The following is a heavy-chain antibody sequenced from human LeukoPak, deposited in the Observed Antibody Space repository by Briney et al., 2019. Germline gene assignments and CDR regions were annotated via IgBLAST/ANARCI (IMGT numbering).Heavy chain of an antibody. Sequence: SETLSLACTVSGGSINSGTFYWGWIRQPPGKGLEWIGSIYYSGSTYYNPSLKSRVTISVDTSKNQFSLKLSSVTAADTAVYYCARTSYDILTGYPFDYWGQGTLVTVSS. D-gene: IGHD3-9*01. CDR3: ARTSYDILTGYPFDY. V-gene: IGHV4-39*07. CDR1: GGSINSGTFY. CDR2: IYYSGST. J-gene: IGHJ4*02.